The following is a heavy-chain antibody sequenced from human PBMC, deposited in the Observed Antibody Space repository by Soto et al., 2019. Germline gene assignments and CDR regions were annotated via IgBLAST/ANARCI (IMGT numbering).Heavy chain of an antibody. CDR1: GYTFTSYD. D-gene: IGHD1-1*01. Sequence: QVQLMQSGAEVKKPGASVKVSCKASGYTFTSYDIHWVRQATGQGLEWMGWMNPNSGNTGYAQKFQGRVTMTRNTSISTAYMGVSSLRSEDTAVYYCARGDKATLGTIYCNYWGQGTLVTVSS. V-gene: IGHV1-8*01. CDR2: MNPNSGNT. CDR3: ARGDKATLGTIYCNY. J-gene: IGHJ4*02.